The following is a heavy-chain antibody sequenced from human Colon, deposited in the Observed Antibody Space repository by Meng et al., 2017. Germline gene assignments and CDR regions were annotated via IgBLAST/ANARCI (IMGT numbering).Heavy chain of an antibody. Sequence: QLQLQESGPGLVKPSETLSLTCTVSGGSVSTSSWYWGWTRQPPGKVMEWIGSMSYSGSASYKASLKSRVTISVDTSKNQFSLELTSVNAADTAVYHCARQGGVANYPTDSWGQGALVTVSS. CDR3: ARQGGVANYPTDS. CDR1: GGSVSTSSWY. V-gene: IGHV4-39*01. D-gene: IGHD3-16*01. J-gene: IGHJ4*02. CDR2: MSYSGSA.